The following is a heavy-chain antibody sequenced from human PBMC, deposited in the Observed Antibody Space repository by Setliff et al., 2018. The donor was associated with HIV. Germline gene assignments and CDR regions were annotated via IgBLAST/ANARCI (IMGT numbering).Heavy chain of an antibody. Sequence: SETLSLTCTVSGGSINSGSYYWNWIRQPAGKGLDWIGNIYYSGYTNYNPSLKSRVTISVDTSKNQFSLKLSSVTAADTAVYYCARGLLGAYFDYWGQGTLVTVSS. CDR2: IYYSGYT. D-gene: IGHD2-15*01. CDR1: GGSINSGSYY. V-gene: IGHV4-61*10. J-gene: IGHJ4*02. CDR3: ARGLLGAYFDY.